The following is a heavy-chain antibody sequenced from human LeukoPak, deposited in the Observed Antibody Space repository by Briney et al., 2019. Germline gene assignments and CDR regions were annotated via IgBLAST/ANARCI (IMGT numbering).Heavy chain of an antibody. CDR2: ISSSSSYI. Sequence: GGSLRLSCAASGFTFSSYSMNWVRQAPGKGLEWVSSISSSSSYIYYADSVKGRFTISRDNAKNSLYLQMNSLRAEDTAVYYCARTYFYYDSSGSISFFDYRGQGTLVTVSS. D-gene: IGHD3-22*01. V-gene: IGHV3-21*01. CDR1: GFTFSSYS. CDR3: ARTYFYYDSSGSISFFDY. J-gene: IGHJ4*02.